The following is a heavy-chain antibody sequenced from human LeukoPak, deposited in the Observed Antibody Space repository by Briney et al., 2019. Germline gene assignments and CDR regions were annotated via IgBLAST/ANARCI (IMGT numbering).Heavy chain of an antibody. Sequence: PGGSLRLSCAASGFTFSSYAMSWVRQAPGKGLEWVSAISGSGGSTYYADSVKGRFTISRDNSKNTLYLQMNSLRAEDTAVYYCAKGKQWLVPRGDAFDIWGQGTMVTVSS. D-gene: IGHD6-19*01. V-gene: IGHV3-23*01. J-gene: IGHJ3*02. CDR3: AKGKQWLVPRGDAFDI. CDR1: GFTFSSYA. CDR2: ISGSGGST.